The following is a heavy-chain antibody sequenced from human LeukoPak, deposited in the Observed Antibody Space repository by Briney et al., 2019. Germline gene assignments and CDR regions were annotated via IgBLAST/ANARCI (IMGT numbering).Heavy chain of an antibody. CDR3: ARDLRFGDEPGRDYYYMDV. J-gene: IGHJ6*03. CDR1: GGSISSSSYY. V-gene: IGHV4-39*07. D-gene: IGHD3-10*01. CDR2: IYYSGNT. Sequence: SETLSLTCAVSGGSISSSSYYWGWIRQPPGKGLEWIGSIYYSGNTYFNPSLKSRVTISVDTSKNQFSLKLSSVTAADTAVYYCARDLRFGDEPGRDYYYMDVWGKGTTVTVSS.